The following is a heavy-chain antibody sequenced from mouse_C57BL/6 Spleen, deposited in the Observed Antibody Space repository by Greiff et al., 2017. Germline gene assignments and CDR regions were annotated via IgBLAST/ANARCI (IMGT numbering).Heavy chain of an antibody. CDR1: GYSITSGYD. V-gene: IGHV3-1*01. Sequence: EVKLVESGPGMVKPSQSLSLTCTVPGYSITSGYDWHWIRHFPGNKLEWMGYISSSGSTNYNPSLKSRISITHDTSKNHFFLKLNSVTTEDTATYYCARAWDYFDYWGQGTTLTVSS. CDR3: ARAWDYFDY. CDR2: ISSSGST. D-gene: IGHD4-1*01. J-gene: IGHJ2*01.